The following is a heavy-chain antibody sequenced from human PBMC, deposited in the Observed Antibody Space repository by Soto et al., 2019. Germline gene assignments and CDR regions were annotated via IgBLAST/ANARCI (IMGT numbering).Heavy chain of an antibody. CDR1: GYTFTSYD. J-gene: IGHJ5*02. CDR2: MNPNSGNT. V-gene: IGHV1-8*01. CDR3: ARARKLGYCSSTSCLRGYWFDP. D-gene: IGHD2-2*01. Sequence: ASVKVSCKASGYTFTSYDINWVRQATGQGLEWMGWMNPNSGNTGYAQKFQGRVTMTRNTSISTAYMELSSLRPEDTAVYYCARARKLGYCSSTSCLRGYWFDPWGQGTLVTAPQ.